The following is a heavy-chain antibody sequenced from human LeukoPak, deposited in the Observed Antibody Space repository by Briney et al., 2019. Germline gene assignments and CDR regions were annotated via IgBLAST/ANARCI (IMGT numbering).Heavy chain of an antibody. J-gene: IGHJ4*02. V-gene: IGHV4-39*01. D-gene: IGHD5-18*01. CDR2: IYYSGST. Sequence: PSETLSLTCTVSGGSISSSSYYWGWIRQPPGKGLEWIGSIYYSGSTYYNPSLKSRVTISVDTSKNQFSLKLSSVTAADTAVYYCARLTAMALYYFDYWGQGTLVTVSS. CDR3: ARLTAMALYYFDY. CDR1: GGSISSSSYY.